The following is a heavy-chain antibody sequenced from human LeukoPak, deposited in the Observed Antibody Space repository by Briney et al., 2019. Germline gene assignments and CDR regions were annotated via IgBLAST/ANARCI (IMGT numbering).Heavy chain of an antibody. CDR3: AGGTGFIIKD. J-gene: IGHJ4*02. D-gene: IGHD3-9*01. Sequence: GGSLRLSCAGSGFIFNNYAMHWVRQPPGKGLEWVSGISWNSGSIDYADSVKGRFTISRDNAKNSLYLQMNSLRVEDTAFYYCAGGTGFIIKDWGQGTLVTVSS. CDR2: ISWNSGSI. CDR1: GFIFNNYA. V-gene: IGHV3-9*01.